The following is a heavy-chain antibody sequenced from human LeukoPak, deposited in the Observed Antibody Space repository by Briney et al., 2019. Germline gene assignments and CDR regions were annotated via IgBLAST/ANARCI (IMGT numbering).Heavy chain of an antibody. CDR1: GFTVSTNY. V-gene: IGHV3-66*01. CDR2: IYSGGTT. J-gene: IGHJ4*02. CDR3: ARGGRSSTSCADFDY. Sequence: GGSLRLSCAASGFTVSTNYMSWVRQAPGKGLEWVSVIYSGGTTYYADSVKGRFTISRDNSKNTLYLQMNSLRAEDTAVYYCARGGRSSTSCADFDYWGQGTLVTVSS. D-gene: IGHD2-2*01.